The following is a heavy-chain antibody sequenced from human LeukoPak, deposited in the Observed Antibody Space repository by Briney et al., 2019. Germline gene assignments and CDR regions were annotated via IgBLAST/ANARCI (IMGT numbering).Heavy chain of an antibody. V-gene: IGHV4-4*02. CDR2: IHHSGST. Sequence: PSGTLSLTCAVSGGSISSKDWWSWVRQPPGKGLEWIGEIHHSGSTNYKPSLKSRVTISVDTSKNQFSLKLSSVTAADTAVYYCARVGYSSTPGSWGQGTLVTVSS. CDR3: ARVGYSSTPGS. J-gene: IGHJ4*02. D-gene: IGHD6-13*01. CDR1: GGSISSKDW.